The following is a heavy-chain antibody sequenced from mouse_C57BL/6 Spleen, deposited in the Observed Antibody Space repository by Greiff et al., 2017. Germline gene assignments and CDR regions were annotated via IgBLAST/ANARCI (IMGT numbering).Heavy chain of an antibody. D-gene: IGHD1-1*01. J-gene: IGHJ4*01. CDR3: DPFIPLMDY. CDR1: GFTFSDAW. CDR2: IRNKANNHAT. V-gene: IGHV6-6*01. Sequence: EVKLMESGGGLVQPGGSMKLSCAASGFTFSDAWMDWVRQSPEKGLEWVAEIRNKANNHATYYAESVKGRLTISRDDSKSSVYLQMSSLRAADTDNCYCDPFIPLMDYWGQGTSVTVSS.